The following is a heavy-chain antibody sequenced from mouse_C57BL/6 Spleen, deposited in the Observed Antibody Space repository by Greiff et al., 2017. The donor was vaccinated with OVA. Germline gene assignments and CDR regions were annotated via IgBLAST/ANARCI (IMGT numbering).Heavy chain of an antibody. D-gene: IGHD1-1*01. Sequence: EVQRVESGGGLVQPKGSLKLSCAASGFTFNTYAMHWVRQAPGKGLEWVARIRSKSSNYATYYADSVKDRFTISRDDSQSMLYLQMNNLKTEDTAMYYCVRGTTVAPSYAMDYWGQGTSVTVSS. CDR1: GFTFNTYA. CDR2: IRSKSSNYAT. V-gene: IGHV10-3*01. J-gene: IGHJ4*01. CDR3: VRGTTVAPSYAMDY.